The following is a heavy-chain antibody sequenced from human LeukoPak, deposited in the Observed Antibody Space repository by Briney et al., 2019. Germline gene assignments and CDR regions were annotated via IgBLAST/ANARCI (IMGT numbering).Heavy chain of an antibody. CDR2: INPNSGGT. J-gene: IGHJ4*02. CDR3: ARSARRLRYFDWLSF. CDR1: GYTFTSYG. Sequence: ASVKVSCKASGYTFTSYGISWVRQAPGQGLEWMGWINPNSGGTNYAQKFQGWVTMTRDTSISTAYMELSRLRSDDTAVYYCARSARRLRYFDWLSFWGQGTLVTVSS. V-gene: IGHV1-2*04. D-gene: IGHD3-9*01.